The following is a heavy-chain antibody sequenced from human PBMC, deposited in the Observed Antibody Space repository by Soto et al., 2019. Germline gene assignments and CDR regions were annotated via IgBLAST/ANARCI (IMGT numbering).Heavy chain of an antibody. V-gene: IGHV3-21*01. CDR2: ISSSSSYI. CDR1: GFTFSSYS. D-gene: IGHD3-22*01. CDR3: ARFLGDDSSGYYYSFDY. J-gene: IGHJ4*02. Sequence: PGGSLRLSCAASGFTFSSYSMNWVRQAPGKGLEWVSSISSSSSYIYYADSVKGRFTISRDNAKNSLYLQMNSLRAEDTAVYYCARFLGDDSSGYYYSFDYWGQGTLVTVSS.